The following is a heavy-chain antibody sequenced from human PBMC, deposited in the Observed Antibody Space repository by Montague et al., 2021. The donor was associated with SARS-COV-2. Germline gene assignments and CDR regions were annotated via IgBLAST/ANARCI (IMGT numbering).Heavy chain of an antibody. CDR3: VRDPAPSGSGTFYDY. CDR1: GDSVSHDF. V-gene: IGHV4-59*02. D-gene: IGHD1-26*01. J-gene: IGHJ4*02. CDR2: VYYSRSS. Sequence: SETLSLTCTVSGDSVSHDFWTWIRQPPGKGLEWIGYVYYSRSSSYNPSLRDRVSFAVDTSKNQFSLRLSTVTAADTAIYYCVRDPAPSGSGTFYDYWGQGTLVAVSS.